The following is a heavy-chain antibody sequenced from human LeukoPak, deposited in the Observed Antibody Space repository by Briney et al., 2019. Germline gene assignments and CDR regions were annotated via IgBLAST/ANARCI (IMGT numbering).Heavy chain of an antibody. D-gene: IGHD3-16*02. CDR2: IYHSGST. Sequence: KSSETLSLTCAVSGGSISSSNWWSWVRQPPGKGLEWIGEIYHSGSTNYNPSLKSRVTMSVDKSKNQFSLKLISVTAADTAVYYCANPRYLLMDWGQGTLVTVSS. CDR3: ANPRYLLMD. V-gene: IGHV4-4*02. CDR1: GGSISSSNW. J-gene: IGHJ4*02.